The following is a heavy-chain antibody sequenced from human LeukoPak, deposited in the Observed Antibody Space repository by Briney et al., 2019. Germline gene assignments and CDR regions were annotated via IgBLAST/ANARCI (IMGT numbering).Heavy chain of an antibody. CDR3: AIHYQRERGRVDY. J-gene: IGHJ4*02. CDR1: DGSISSDSYY. V-gene: IGHV4-39*01. Sequence: SETLSLTCTVPDGSISSDSYYWGWIRQPPGKGLEWIGSIYYSGSSYYNPSLKSRVTISVDTSKNQFSLKLSSVTAADTAVYYCAIHYQRERGRVDYWGQGTLVTVSS. CDR2: IYYSGSS. D-gene: IGHD1-26*01.